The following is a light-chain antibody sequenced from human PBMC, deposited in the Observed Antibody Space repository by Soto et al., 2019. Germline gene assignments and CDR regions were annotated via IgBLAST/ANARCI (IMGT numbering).Light chain of an antibody. CDR3: GSYTTTTTGV. CDR1: SSDIGRYNY. CDR2: EVN. J-gene: IGLJ1*01. Sequence: QSALTQPASVSGSPGQSITIFCTGTSSDIGRYNYVSWHQLHPGKAPKLIIYEVNSRPSGISDRFSGSKSGNTASLTISGLQAEDEADYYCGSYTTTTTGVFGTGTKVTVL. V-gene: IGLV2-14*01.